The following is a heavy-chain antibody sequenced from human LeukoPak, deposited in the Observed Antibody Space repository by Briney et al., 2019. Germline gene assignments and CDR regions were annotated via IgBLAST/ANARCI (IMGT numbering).Heavy chain of an antibody. D-gene: IGHD2-2*01. CDR1: GFSFSSYS. Sequence: GGSLRLSCAASGFSFSSYSMNWVRQAPGKGLEWVSSISSSGIYIYYADSVKGRFTISRDNAKNSVYLQVNSLRAEDTAVYFCARVLGRYQMLGSFDPWGQGTLVTVSS. CDR3: ARVLGRYQMLGSFDP. V-gene: IGHV3-21*01. J-gene: IGHJ5*02. CDR2: ISSSGIYI.